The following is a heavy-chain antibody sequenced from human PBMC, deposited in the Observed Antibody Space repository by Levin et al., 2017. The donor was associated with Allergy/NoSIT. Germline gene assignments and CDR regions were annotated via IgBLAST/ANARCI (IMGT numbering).Heavy chain of an antibody. Sequence: SQTLSLTCVVSGDSVISRNYSWSWIRQPPGKNLEWIGSISYTGSTNQNPSLKGRLTISVDTSKNQFSLTLSSVTAADTAVYYCATDTSGWTSYGMDVWGQGTTVTVSS. CDR3: ATDTSGWTSYGMDV. CDR1: GDSVISRNYS. CDR2: ISYTGST. D-gene: IGHD6-19*01. J-gene: IGHJ6*02. V-gene: IGHV4-61*01.